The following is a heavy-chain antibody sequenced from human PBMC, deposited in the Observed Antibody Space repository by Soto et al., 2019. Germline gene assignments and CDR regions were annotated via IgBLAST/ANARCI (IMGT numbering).Heavy chain of an antibody. CDR1: GYTFTSYG. J-gene: IGHJ5*01. CDR2: ISAYNGNT. D-gene: IGHD3-22*01. Sequence: ASVKFSCKASGYTFTSYGISWVRQAPGQGLEWMGWISAYNGNTNYAQKLQGRVTMTTDTSTSTAYMELSSLRSDDTAVYYCARTSRVDYYDSSDYYWGDSWGQGRLVTV. CDR3: ARTSRVDYYDSSDYYWGDS. V-gene: IGHV1-18*01.